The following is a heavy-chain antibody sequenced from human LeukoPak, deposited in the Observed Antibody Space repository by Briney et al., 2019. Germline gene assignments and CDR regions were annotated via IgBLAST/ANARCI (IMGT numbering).Heavy chain of an antibody. J-gene: IGHJ4*02. CDR3: ARALYCYDSSGYLLYYCDY. V-gene: IGHV4-59*01. CDR2: IYYGGST. Sequence: SESLTLTCSASGGSLSSYYWSWVRQPPGKGLEWIGFIYYGGSTDYYPSLKSRVTISVDKSKNQFSLKLSSVTATDTAMYYWARALYCYDSSGYLLYYCDYWVQGTRVTVSS. CDR1: GGSLSSYY. D-gene: IGHD3-22*01.